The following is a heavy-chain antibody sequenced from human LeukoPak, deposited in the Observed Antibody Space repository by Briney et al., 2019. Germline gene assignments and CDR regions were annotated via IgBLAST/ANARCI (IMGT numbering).Heavy chain of an antibody. CDR2: ISTSSSYI. Sequence: GGSLRLSCAASGFTLSTYNMKWVRQAPRKGLEWVSSISTSSSYIYYADSVKGRFTISRDNARNSLYLQMNSLRAEDTAVYFCAKASAATTAASYWYFDVWGRGALVTASS. J-gene: IGHJ2*01. CDR3: AKASAATTAASYWYFDV. CDR1: GFTLSTYN. V-gene: IGHV3-21*01. D-gene: IGHD1-26*01.